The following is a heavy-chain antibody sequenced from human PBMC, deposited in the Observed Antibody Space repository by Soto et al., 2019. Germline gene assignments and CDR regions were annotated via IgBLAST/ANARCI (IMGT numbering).Heavy chain of an antibody. CDR2: IYYSGST. V-gene: IGHV4-59*01. D-gene: IGHD3-3*01. CDR1: GGSISSYY. CDR3: ARVGDYDFWSGPAPFYYYYMDV. J-gene: IGHJ6*03. Sequence: SETLSLTCTVSGGSISSYYWSWIRQPPGKGLEWIGYIYYSGSTNYNPSLKSRVTISVDTSKNQFSLKLSSVTAADTAVYYCARVGDYDFWSGPAPFYYYYMDVWGKGTTVTVSS.